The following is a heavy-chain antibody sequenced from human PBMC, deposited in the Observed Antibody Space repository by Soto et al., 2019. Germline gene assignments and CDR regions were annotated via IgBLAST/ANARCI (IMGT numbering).Heavy chain of an antibody. V-gene: IGHV3-53*01. CDR1: GFTVSSNY. D-gene: IGHD6-13*01. CDR2: IYSDGST. CDR3: AKGPWQPPHCFDP. J-gene: IGHJ5*02. Sequence: GGSPRLSCAASGFTVSSNYMTWVRQAPGKGLEWVSLIYSDGSTYYGDSVKGRFTISRDNSKNTLYLQMNSLRAEDTAVYYCAKGPWQPPHCFDPWGLGTLVTVSS.